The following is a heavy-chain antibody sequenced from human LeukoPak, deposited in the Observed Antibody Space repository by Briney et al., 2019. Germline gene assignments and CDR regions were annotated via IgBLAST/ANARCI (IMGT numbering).Heavy chain of an antibody. J-gene: IGHJ4*02. CDR3: ARVSDTSMVTPGFDS. D-gene: IGHD5-18*01. V-gene: IGHV1-18*01. CDR2: VTTSNGDT. CDR1: GYNFNRYT. Sequence: ASVKVSCKTSGYNFNRYTITWVRQAPGQGLEWMGWVTTSNGDTSYADKFQGRVTMTTETVTKTAYMELRRLRSGDTAMYFCARVSDTSMVTPGFDSWGQGTLVTVSS.